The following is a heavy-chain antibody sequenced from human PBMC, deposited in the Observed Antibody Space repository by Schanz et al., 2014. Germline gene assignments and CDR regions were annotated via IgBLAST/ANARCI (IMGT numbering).Heavy chain of an antibody. CDR2: ISCDGSNK. V-gene: IGHV3-30*09. D-gene: IGHD6-13*01. Sequence: QVQLVESGGGVVQPGRSLRLSCAASRFTFSSYTMHWVRQAPGKGLEWVALISCDGSNKYYADSVKGRFAISRENSKNTMFLQMSSLRPEDTAVYYCATGRAASNFGSEYFLYWGQGTLVTVSS. J-gene: IGHJ1*01. CDR3: ATGRAASNFGSEYFLY. CDR1: RFTFSSYT.